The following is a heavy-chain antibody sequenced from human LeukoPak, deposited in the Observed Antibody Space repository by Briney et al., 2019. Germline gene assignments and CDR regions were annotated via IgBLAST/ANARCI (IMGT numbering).Heavy chain of an antibody. J-gene: IGHJ4*02. CDR2: IHYNGNT. D-gene: IGHD2-15*01. V-gene: IGHV4-59*01. CDR1: GDSISSYY. Sequence: PSETLSLTCSVSGDSISSYYWTWIRQTPGKGLEWIAYIHYNGNTKSNPSLKSRVTISLDTSKNQFSLKLTSLTAADTAVYYCARVTGYVIEDNFDYWGQGTLVTVSS. CDR3: ARVTGYVIEDNFDY.